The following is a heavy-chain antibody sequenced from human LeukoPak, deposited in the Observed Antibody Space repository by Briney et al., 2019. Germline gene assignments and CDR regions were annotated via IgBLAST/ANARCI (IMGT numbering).Heavy chain of an antibody. D-gene: IGHD6-19*01. CDR1: GFTFNTYG. V-gene: IGHV3-30*02. J-gene: IGHJ4*02. CDR3: AKGLAVAGIGGDY. CDR2: IRYDGSNK. Sequence: PGGSLRLSCAASGFTFNTYGMHWVRQAPGKGLEWVAFIRYDGSNKYYADSVKGRFTISRDNSKNTLYLQMNSLRAEDTAVYYCAKGLAVAGIGGDYWGQGTLVTVSS.